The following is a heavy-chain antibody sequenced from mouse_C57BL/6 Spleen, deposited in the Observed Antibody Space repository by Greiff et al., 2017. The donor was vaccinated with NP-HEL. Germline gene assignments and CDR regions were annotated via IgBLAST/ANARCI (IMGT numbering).Heavy chain of an antibody. V-gene: IGHV5-17*01. Sequence: EVMLVESGGGLVKPGGSLKLSCAASGFTFSDYGMHWVRQAPEKGLEWVAYISSGSSTIYYADTVKGRFTISRDNAKNTLFLQMTSLRSEDTAMYYCARSSIYDGYYYAMDYWGQGTSVTVSS. CDR1: GFTFSDYG. D-gene: IGHD2-3*01. CDR2: ISSGSSTI. J-gene: IGHJ4*01. CDR3: ARSSIYDGYYYAMDY.